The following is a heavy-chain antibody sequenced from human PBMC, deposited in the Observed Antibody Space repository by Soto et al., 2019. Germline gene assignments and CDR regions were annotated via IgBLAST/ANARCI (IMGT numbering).Heavy chain of an antibody. CDR3: AXXXXXXXGGYFDY. CDR2: IYSGGST. CDR1: GVTVSSNY. J-gene: IGHJ4*02. Sequence: EVQLVESGGGLVQPGGSLRLSCAASGVTVSSNYMSWVRQAPXXXLEWVSVIYSGGSTYYADSVKGRFTISRDNSKNTXXXXXXXXXXXXXXXXXXAXXXXXXXGGYFDYWGQGTLVTVSS. V-gene: IGHV3-66*01.